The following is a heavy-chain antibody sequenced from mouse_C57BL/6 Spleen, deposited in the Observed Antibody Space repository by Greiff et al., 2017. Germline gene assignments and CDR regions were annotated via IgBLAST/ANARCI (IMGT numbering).Heavy chain of an antibody. D-gene: IGHD2-4*01. CDR2: IYPRDGST. J-gene: IGHJ2*01. V-gene: IGHV1-85*01. CDR1: GYTFTSYD. CDR3: ARRGDYDYDDVYFDY. Sequence: QVQLKQSGPELVKPGASVKLSCKASGYTFTSYDINWVKQRPGQGLEWIGWIYPRDGSTKYNEKFKGKATLTVDTSSSTAYMELHSLTSEDSAVYFCARRGDYDYDDVYFDYWGQGTTLTVSS.